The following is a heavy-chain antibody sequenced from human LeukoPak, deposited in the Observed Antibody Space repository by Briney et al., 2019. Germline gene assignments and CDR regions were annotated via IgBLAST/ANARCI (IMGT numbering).Heavy chain of an antibody. V-gene: IGHV1-69*06. CDR2: IIPIFGTA. CDR1: GGTFSSYA. CDR3: ARDYSSSSHWFDP. J-gene: IGHJ5*02. Sequence: ASVKVSCKASGGTFSSYAISWVRQAPGQGLEWMGGIIPIFGTANYAQKFQGRVTITADKSTSTAYMELSSLRSEDTAVYYCARDYSSSSHWFDPWGQGTLVTVSS. D-gene: IGHD6-6*01.